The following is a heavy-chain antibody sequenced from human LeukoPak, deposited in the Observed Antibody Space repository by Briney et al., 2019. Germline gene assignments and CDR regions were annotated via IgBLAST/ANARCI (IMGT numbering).Heavy chain of an antibody. V-gene: IGHV3-74*01. Sequence: GGSLRLSCAAAGFTFSRYWMHWVRQAPGEGLVWVSRMNSDGSNTNYADSVKGRFTISRDNAKNTLYLQMNSLRADDTAVYYCARDICSGIGCYPRAPFDYWGQGTLVTVSS. CDR2: MNSDGSNT. J-gene: IGHJ4*02. D-gene: IGHD2-15*01. CDR3: ARDICSGIGCYPRAPFDY. CDR1: GFTFSRYW.